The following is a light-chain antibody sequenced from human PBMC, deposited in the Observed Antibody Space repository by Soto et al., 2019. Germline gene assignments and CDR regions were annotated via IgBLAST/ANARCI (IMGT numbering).Light chain of an antibody. J-gene: IGLJ1*01. V-gene: IGLV2-14*03. Sequence: QSVLTQPASVSGSPGQSITISCTGTSSDVGAYNFVSWHQQHPGKAPKLMIYNVYDRPSGISYRFSGSKSGNTASLTISGLQGEDEADYYCSAYTVSRTYVFGNGKKVIVL. CDR2: NVY. CDR3: SAYTVSRTYV. CDR1: SSDVGAYNF.